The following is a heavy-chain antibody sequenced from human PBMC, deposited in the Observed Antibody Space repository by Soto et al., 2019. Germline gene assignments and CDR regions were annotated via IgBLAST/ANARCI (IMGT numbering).Heavy chain of an antibody. CDR2: INAANGDT. J-gene: IGHJ5*02. CDR3: VRRHVSATGIDWFDP. CDR1: RYTLTCYG. D-gene: IGHD6-13*01. V-gene: IGHV1-3*01. Sequence: ASVEVSCKASRYTLTCYGRCCVRQAQGQRLEWMGWINAANGDTKYSPKFQGRVTITRDTSASTAYMELSSLRSEDTAVYYCVRRHVSATGIDWFDPWGQGTLVTVSS.